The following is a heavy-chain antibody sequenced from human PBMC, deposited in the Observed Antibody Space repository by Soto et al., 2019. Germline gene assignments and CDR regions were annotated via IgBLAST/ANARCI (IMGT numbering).Heavy chain of an antibody. J-gene: IGHJ3*02. V-gene: IGHV1-3*01. D-gene: IGHD6-19*01. CDR2: INAGNGNT. CDR1: GYTFTTYA. CDR3: AEDRGSGWGNDAFDI. Sequence: QVQLVQSGAEVKKPGASVKVSCKASGYTFTTYAMHWVRQAPGQRLEWMGWINAGNGNTKYSQNFQGRVTITRDTSASTAYMELSSLRSEDTAVYYCAEDRGSGWGNDAFDICGQGTMVTVSS.